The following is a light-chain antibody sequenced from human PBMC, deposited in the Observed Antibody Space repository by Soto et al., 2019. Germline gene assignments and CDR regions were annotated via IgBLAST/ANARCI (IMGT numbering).Light chain of an antibody. CDR3: QQRSEWPRT. V-gene: IGKV3-11*01. J-gene: IGKJ1*01. CDR1: QSTSSS. CDR2: DAS. Sequence: EIVLTQSPATLSLSPGERATLSCRASQSTSSSLAWYQQKPGQAPRLLIYDASTRATGFPARFSGSGSGTDFTLTIGSLEPEDFGVYYCQQRSEWPRTFGQGTKVEI.